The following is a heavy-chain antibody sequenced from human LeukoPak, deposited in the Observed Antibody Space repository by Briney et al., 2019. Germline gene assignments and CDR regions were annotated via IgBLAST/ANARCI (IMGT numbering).Heavy chain of an antibody. J-gene: IGHJ4*02. D-gene: IGHD2-15*01. V-gene: IGHV3-23*01. CDR1: GFTFNSYT. CDR3: ARASYCSGGTCYYYY. Sequence: PGGSLRLSCAASGFTFNSYTMTWVRQAPGKGLEWVSTISGSGSSTYYADSVKGRFTISRDNSKNTLYLQMNSLRAEDTAVYYCARASYCSGGTCYYYYWGQGTLVTVSS. CDR2: ISGSGSST.